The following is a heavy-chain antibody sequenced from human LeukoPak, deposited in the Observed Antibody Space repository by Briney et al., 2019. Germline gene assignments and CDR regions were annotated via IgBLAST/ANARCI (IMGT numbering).Heavy chain of an antibody. CDR3: ARGSSSNSWYFDY. CDR2: TYYRSRWFN. CDR1: GDSVSSNSAT. V-gene: IGHV6-1*01. J-gene: IGHJ4*02. Sequence: SQTLSLTCAISGDSVSSNSATWTWIRQSPSRGLEWLGRTYYRSRWFNDYGVSVKSRITISPDTSKNQFSLQLNSVTPEDTAVYYCARGSSSNSWYFDYWGQGTLVTVSS. D-gene: IGHD6-13*01.